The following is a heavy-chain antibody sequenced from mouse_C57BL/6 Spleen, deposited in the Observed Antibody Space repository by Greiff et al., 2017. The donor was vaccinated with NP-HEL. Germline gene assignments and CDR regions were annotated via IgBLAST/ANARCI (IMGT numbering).Heavy chain of an antibody. V-gene: IGHV1-61*01. CDR1: GYTFTSYW. CDR2: IYPSDSET. D-gene: IGHD1-1*01. Sequence: QVQLQQPGAELVRPGSSVKLSCKASGYTFTSYWMDWVKQRPGQGLEWIGNIYPSDSETHYNQKFKDKATLTVDKSSSPAYMQLSSLTSEDSAVYYCARSTTVVATHYYAMDYWGQGTSVTVSS. J-gene: IGHJ4*01. CDR3: ARSTTVVATHYYAMDY.